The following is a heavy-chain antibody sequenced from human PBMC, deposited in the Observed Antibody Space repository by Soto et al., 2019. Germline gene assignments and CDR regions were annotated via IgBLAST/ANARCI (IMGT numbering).Heavy chain of an antibody. Sequence: QVQLVQSGAEVKKPGSSVKVSCKASGGTFSSYAISWVRQAPGQGLEWMGGIIPIFGTANYAQKFQGRVTITADESTSTAYMELSSLRSEDTAVYYCARGDSSSSFDYYYYGMDVWGQGTTVTVSS. CDR3: ARGDSSSSFDYYYYGMDV. CDR1: GGTFSSYA. CDR2: IIPIFGTA. D-gene: IGHD6-6*01. J-gene: IGHJ6*02. V-gene: IGHV1-69*01.